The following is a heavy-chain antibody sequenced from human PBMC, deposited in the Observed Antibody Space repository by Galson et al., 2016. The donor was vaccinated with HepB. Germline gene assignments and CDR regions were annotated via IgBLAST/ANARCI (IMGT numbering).Heavy chain of an antibody. CDR3: GRTMIPSSPAFDI. CDR2: ISTDGSIT. CDR1: GFSFSTDT. D-gene: IGHD2-2*01. Sequence: SLRLSCAASGFSFSTDTLIWVRQAPGKGLVWVSRISTDGSITTYADSVKGRFTISRDNAKNTLYLQMNSLRAEDTAVYYCGRTMIPSSPAFDIWGPGTMVTVSS. V-gene: IGHV3-74*01. J-gene: IGHJ3*02.